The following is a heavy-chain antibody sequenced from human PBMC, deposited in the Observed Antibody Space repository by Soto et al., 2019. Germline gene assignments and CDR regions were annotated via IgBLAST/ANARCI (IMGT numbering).Heavy chain of an antibody. CDR3: AAIVLVPAAHDAFDI. CDR1: GFTVSSNY. CDR2: IYSGGST. D-gene: IGHD2-2*01. J-gene: IGHJ3*02. Sequence: PGGSLRLSCAASGFTVSSNYMSWVRQAPGKGLEWVSVIYSGGSTYYADSVKGRFTISRDNSKNTLYLQMNSLRAEDTAVYYCAAIVLVPAAHDAFDIWGQGTMVTVSS. V-gene: IGHV3-66*01.